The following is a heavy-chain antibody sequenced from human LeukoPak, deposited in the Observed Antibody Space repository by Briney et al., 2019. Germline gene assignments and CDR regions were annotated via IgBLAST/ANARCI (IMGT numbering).Heavy chain of an antibody. J-gene: IGHJ4*02. Sequence: SETLSLTCAVSGGSISGFYWSWIRQPAGKGLEWMGRISGSGSTDYNPSLQSRVTMSVDTSKNQFSLRLNSVTAADTAVYYCARERPWGYFDYWGQGTLVTVSS. V-gene: IGHV4-4*07. CDR1: GGSISGFY. CDR2: ISGSGST. CDR3: ARERPWGYFDY. D-gene: IGHD3-16*01.